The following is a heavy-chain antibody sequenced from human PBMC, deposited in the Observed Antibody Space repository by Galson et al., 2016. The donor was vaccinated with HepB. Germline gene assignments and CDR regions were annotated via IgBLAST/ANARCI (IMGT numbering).Heavy chain of an antibody. Sequence: PALVKPTQTLTLTCTFSGFSLSTRKMGVNWFRQPPGKALEWLARIDWDDDKYYTTYLKTRLTISKDTSKNQLVLTMTNMDPVDTATYFCARMQVYDSNACDSTYFDSWGQGTLVTVSS. CDR3: ARMQVYDSNACDSTYFDS. D-gene: IGHD3-22*01. V-gene: IGHV2-70*11. CDR1: GFSLSTRKMG. CDR2: IDWDDDK. J-gene: IGHJ4*02.